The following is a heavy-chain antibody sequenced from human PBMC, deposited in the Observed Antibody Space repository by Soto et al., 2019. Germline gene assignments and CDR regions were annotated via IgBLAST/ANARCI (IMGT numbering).Heavy chain of an antibody. CDR2: IGTAGDT. J-gene: IGHJ4*02. D-gene: IGHD3-10*01. CDR3: ARGYSGSGPLDY. V-gene: IGHV3-13*04. CDR1: GFTFSSYD. Sequence: PGGSLRLCCAASGFTFSSYDMQWVRQATGKGLEWVSAIGTAGDTYYPGSVKGRFTISRENAKNSLYLQMNSLRAGDTAVYYCARGYSGSGPLDYWGQGTLVTVSS.